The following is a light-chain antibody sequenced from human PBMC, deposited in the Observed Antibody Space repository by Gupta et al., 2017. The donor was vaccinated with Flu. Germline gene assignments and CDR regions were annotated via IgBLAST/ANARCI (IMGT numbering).Light chain of an antibody. Sequence: QSVLTQPPSASGTPGQRVTISCSASSSNFGSNNAYWYQQLPGTAPKLLIYRSNQRPSGVPDRFSGSKSGTSASLAISGLRSEDEADYYCASWDDSLSGSWVFGGGTKLTVL. J-gene: IGLJ3*02. CDR1: SSNFGSNN. CDR2: RSN. CDR3: ASWDDSLSGSWV. V-gene: IGLV1-47*01.